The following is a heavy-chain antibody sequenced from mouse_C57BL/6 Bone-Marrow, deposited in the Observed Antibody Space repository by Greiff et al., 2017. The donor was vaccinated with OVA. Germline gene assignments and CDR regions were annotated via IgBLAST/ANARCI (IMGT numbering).Heavy chain of an antibody. CDR2: IDPSDSYT. CDR3: ARYSNPYFDY. CDR1: GYTFTSYW. Sequence: QVQLQQPGAELVRPGTSVKLSCKASGYTFTSYWMHWVKQRPGQGLEWIGVIDPSDSYTNYNQKFKGKATLTVDTSSSTAYMQLSSLTSEDSAVYYCARYSNPYFDYWGQGTTLTVSS. J-gene: IGHJ2*01. V-gene: IGHV1-59*01. D-gene: IGHD2-5*01.